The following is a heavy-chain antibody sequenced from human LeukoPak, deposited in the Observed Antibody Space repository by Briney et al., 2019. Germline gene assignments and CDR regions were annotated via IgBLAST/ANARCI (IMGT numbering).Heavy chain of an antibody. CDR3: ATDFWSGYYRIDY. J-gene: IGHJ4*02. Sequence: GASVKVSCKASGYTFTGYYMHWVRQAPGQGLAWMGWINPNSGGTNYAQKFQGRVTMTRDTSISTAYMELGRLRSDDTAVYYCATDFWSGYYRIDYWGQGTLVTVSS. CDR2: INPNSGGT. CDR1: GYTFTGYY. D-gene: IGHD3-3*01. V-gene: IGHV1-2*02.